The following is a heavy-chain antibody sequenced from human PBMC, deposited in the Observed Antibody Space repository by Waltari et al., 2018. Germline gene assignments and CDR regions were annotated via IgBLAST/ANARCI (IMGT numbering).Heavy chain of an antibody. V-gene: IGHV3-7*01. CDR2: IKEDGSEK. CDR3: ARISSTATRDS. Sequence: EVQLLESGVGLVQLGGSLRLSCAAPGFTFSSFWMSWVRQAPGKGLEWVANIKEDGSEKSYVDSVKGRFTISRDNAKNSLSLQMNSLRAEDTAVYYCARISSTATRDSWGRGTLVTVSS. CDR1: GFTFSSFW. J-gene: IGHJ4*02. D-gene: IGHD6-6*01.